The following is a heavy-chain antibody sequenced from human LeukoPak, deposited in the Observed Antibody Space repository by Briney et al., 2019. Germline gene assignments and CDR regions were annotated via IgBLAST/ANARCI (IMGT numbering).Heavy chain of an antibody. J-gene: IGHJ4*02. D-gene: IGHD5-12*01. V-gene: IGHV3-23*01. CDR3: ARGWATLGY. CDR1: GFTFSSYA. Sequence: GGSLRLSCAASGFTFSSYAMSWVRQAPGKGLEWVSAISGGGGSTYYADSVKGRFTISRDNAKNSLYLQMNSLRAEDTAVYYCARGWATLGYWGQGTLVTVSS. CDR2: ISGGGGST.